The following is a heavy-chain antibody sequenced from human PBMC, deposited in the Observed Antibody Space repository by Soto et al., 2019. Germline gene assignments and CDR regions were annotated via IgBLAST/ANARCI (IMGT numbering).Heavy chain of an antibody. Sequence: SETLSLTCTVSGGSISSYFYIWVRQPPGKGLEWIGSVYYTGTTDYNPSLKSRVTISVDTSKTQFSLNLRSVTAADTAVYYCARYLAAVPRAFDYWGRGTLVTVSS. CDR2: VYYTGTT. CDR1: GGSISSYF. V-gene: IGHV4-59*01. J-gene: IGHJ4*02. CDR3: ARYLAAVPRAFDY. D-gene: IGHD6-13*01.